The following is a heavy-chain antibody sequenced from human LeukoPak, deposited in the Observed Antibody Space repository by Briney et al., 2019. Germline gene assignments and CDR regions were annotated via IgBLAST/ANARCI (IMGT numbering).Heavy chain of an antibody. V-gene: IGHV1-46*01. CDR1: GYTFTKYY. CDR3: ARESLGSYKTVVIVARGHDAFDM. J-gene: IGHJ3*02. CDR2: INPSAGST. Sequence: ASVKVSCKASGYTFTKYYIHWVRQAPGQGLEWMGIINPSAGSTNYAQKFLGRVTLTRDTSTSTVYMNVSNLRSEDTAVYYCARESLGSYKTVVIVARGHDAFDMWGQGTMVTVSS. D-gene: IGHD3-22*01.